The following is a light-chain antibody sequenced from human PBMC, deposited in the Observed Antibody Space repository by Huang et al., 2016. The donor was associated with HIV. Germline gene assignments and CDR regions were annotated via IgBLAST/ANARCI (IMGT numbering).Light chain of an antibody. CDR2: GAS. CDR3: QQYNNWPSTWT. J-gene: IGKJ1*01. Sequence: DIVLTQSPAIFSVSPGERATLSCRASRSITTNLAWYQHKPGQAPRLLGYGASTRATDIPGRFSGRGSGTEFTLTISSLQSEDLAVYYCQQYNNWPSTWTFGQGTNVEIK. CDR1: RSITTN. V-gene: IGKV3-15*01.